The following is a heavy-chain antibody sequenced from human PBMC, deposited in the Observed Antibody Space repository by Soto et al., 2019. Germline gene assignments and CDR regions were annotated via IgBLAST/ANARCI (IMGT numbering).Heavy chain of an antibody. CDR1: GGSISTVGYY. D-gene: IGHD3-10*01. J-gene: IGHJ4*02. CDR3: ASHDSLGELLFMY. V-gene: IGHV4-39*01. CDR2: IYYSGST. Sequence: PSETLSLTCTVAGGSISTVGYYWSWIRQHPGKGLEWIGSIYYSGSTYYNPSLKSRVTISVDTSKNQFSLKLSSVTAADTAVYYCASHDSLGELLFMYWGQGTLVTVS.